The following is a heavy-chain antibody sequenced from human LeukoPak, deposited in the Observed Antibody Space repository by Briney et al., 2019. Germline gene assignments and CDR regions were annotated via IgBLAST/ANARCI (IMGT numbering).Heavy chain of an antibody. J-gene: IGHJ4*02. CDR3: ARALGDYDFWSCDY. Sequence: GGSLRLSCAASGFTFSDYYMSWIRQAPGKGLEWVSYISSSGSTIYYADSVEGRFTISRDNAKNSLYLQMNSLRAEDTAVYYCARALGDYDFWSCDYWGQGTLVTVSS. CDR1: GFTFSDYY. CDR2: ISSSGSTI. D-gene: IGHD3-3*01. V-gene: IGHV3-11*01.